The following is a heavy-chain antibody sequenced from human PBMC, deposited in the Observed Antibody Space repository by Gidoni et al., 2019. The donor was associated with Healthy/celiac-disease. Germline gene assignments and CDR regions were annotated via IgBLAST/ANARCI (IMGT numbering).Heavy chain of an antibody. V-gene: IGHV4-59*01. CDR1: GCSISSSY. J-gene: IGHJ4*02. CDR2: IYYSGST. Sequence: QVQLQESGPGLVKPSETLSLTCTVSGCSISSSYWSWIRQPPGKGLEWIGYIYYSGSTNYNPSLKSRVTISVDTSKNQFSLKLSSVTAADTAVYYCARGASVLRYFDWYPNFDYWGQGTLVTVSS. D-gene: IGHD3-9*01. CDR3: ARGASVLRYFDWYPNFDY.